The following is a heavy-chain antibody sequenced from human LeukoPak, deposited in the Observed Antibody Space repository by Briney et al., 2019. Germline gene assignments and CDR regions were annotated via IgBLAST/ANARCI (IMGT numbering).Heavy chain of an antibody. V-gene: IGHV5-51*01. J-gene: IGHJ3*02. CDR2: IFPADSDT. CDR3: ARWVTADRGKKDAFDI. D-gene: IGHD2-21*02. Sequence: PGESLKISCKASGYSFTIYWIGWVRQVPGKGLEWRGIIFPADSDTRYSPSFQGQVTVSADKSITTAYLQWSSLKASDTAMYYCARWVTADRGKKDAFDIWGQGTMVTVSS. CDR1: GYSFTIYW.